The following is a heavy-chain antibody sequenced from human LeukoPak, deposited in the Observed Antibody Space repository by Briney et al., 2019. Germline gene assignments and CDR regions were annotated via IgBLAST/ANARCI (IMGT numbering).Heavy chain of an antibody. D-gene: IGHD5-18*01. J-gene: IGHJ4*02. CDR1: GGSFSGYY. CDR3: ARGITAMVLFDY. V-gene: IGHV4-34*01. CDR2: INHSGST. Sequence: SETLSLTCAVYGGSFSGYYWSWIRQPPGKGLEWIGEINHSGSTNYNPSLKSRVTISVDTSKNQFSLKLSSVTAADTAVYYCARGITAMVLFDYWGQGTLVTVSS.